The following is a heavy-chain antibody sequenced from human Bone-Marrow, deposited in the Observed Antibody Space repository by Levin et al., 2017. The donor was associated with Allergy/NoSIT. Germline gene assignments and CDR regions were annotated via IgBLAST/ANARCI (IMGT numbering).Heavy chain of an antibody. CDR1: GFSFMSYA. V-gene: IGHV3-23*01. Sequence: TGGSLRLSCAASGFSFMSYAMNWVRQAPGKGLEWVSTISGSGDSTYYADSMKGRFTISRDNFKNTLYLQMDSLRAEDTAVYFCAKDRGHDSTGYVGMYYYGLDVWGQGTTVTVSS. CDR2: ISGSGDST. J-gene: IGHJ6*02. D-gene: IGHD3-22*01. CDR3: AKDRGHDSTGYVGMYYYGLDV.